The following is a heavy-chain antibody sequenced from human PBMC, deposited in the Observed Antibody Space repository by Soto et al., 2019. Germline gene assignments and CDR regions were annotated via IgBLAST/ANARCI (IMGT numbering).Heavy chain of an antibody. CDR3: ATDLKDFSSGSPSTRGAFDI. D-gene: IGHD3-3*01. J-gene: IGHJ3*02. V-gene: IGHV1-46*01. CDR1: GYTFTSYY. CDR2: INPSGGST. Sequence: GASVKVSCKASGYTFTSYYMHWVRQAPGQGLEWMGIINPSGGSTSYAQKFQGRVTMTRDTSTGTVYMELSSLRSEDTAVYYCATDLKDFSSGSPSTRGAFDIWGQGTMVTVSS.